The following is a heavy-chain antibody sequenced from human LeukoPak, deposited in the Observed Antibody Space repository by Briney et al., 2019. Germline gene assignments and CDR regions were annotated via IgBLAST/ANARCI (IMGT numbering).Heavy chain of an antibody. Sequence: GGSLRLSCAASKFTFSDYSMSWVRQAPGKGLEWVAFISDNGRRAYYLESVKGLFTISRDDSKNTLYLQMNSLRVEDTAVYYCARDRIGKYSIDYWGQGTLVTVSS. V-gene: IGHV3-33*08. CDR1: KFTFSDYS. CDR2: ISDNGRRA. D-gene: IGHD2-15*01. J-gene: IGHJ4*02. CDR3: ARDRIGKYSIDY.